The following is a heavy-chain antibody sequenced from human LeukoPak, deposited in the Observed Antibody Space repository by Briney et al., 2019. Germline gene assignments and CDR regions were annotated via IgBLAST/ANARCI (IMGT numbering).Heavy chain of an antibody. D-gene: IGHD3-22*01. CDR2: ISRSGVAT. CDR1: GFTFTSFA. CDR3: AKHSHDGSAPYYEVQLDY. Sequence: GGSLRLSCAASGFTFTSFAMSWVRQAPGKGLGWVSTISRSGVATYYANSVKGRFTISRDNSKNTVYLQMSSLRAEDTAMYYCAKHSHDGSAPYYEVQLDYWGQGTLVTVSS. V-gene: IGHV3-23*01. J-gene: IGHJ4*02.